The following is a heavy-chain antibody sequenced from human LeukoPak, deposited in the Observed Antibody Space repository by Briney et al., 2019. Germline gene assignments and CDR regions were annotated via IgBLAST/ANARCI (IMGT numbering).Heavy chain of an antibody. J-gene: IGHJ4*02. V-gene: IGHV3-23*01. D-gene: IGHD3-9*01. CDR1: GFTFSSYA. CDR3: AKAANYDILTGYYLDY. Sequence: GGSLRLSCAASGFTFSSYAMTWVRQAPGKGLEWVSAITGGGDTTYYADSVRGRFTISRDNSKNTLYLQMNNLRAEDTAIYYCAKAANYDILTGYYLDYWGQGTLVTVSS. CDR2: ITGGGDTT.